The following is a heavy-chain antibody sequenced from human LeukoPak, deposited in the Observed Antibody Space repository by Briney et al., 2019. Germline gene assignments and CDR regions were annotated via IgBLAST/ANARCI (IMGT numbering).Heavy chain of an antibody. CDR2: IYTSGST. J-gene: IGHJ4*02. CDR3: ARGSYDFWSGYPKYYFDY. V-gene: IGHV4-61*02. Sequence: SETLSLTCTVSGGSISSGSYYWSWIRQPAGKGLEWIGRIYTSGSTNYNPSLKSRVTISVDTSKNQFSLKLSSVTAADTAVYYCARGSYDFWSGYPKYYFDYWGQGTLVTVSS. D-gene: IGHD3-3*01. CDR1: GGSISSGSYY.